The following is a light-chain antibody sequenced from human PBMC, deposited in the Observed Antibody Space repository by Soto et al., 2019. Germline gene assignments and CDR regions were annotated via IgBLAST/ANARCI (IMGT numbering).Light chain of an antibody. CDR2: GAS. Sequence: EIVMTQSPAPLSVSPGERAALSCRASQSVGSYLAWYHQRPGQAPRLLIYGASRRATGIPDRFSGSGSGTDFTLTISRLEPEDFAVYYCQQYDRSWTLGQGTKVDIK. J-gene: IGKJ1*01. V-gene: IGKV3-20*01. CDR3: QQYDRSWT. CDR1: QSVGSY.